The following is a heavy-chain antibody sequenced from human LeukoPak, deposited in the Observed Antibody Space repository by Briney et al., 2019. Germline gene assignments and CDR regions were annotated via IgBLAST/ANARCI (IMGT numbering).Heavy chain of an antibody. CDR3: ARDRYYGSGSYYL. CDR2: IIPIFGTA. CDR1: GGTFSSYA. Sequence: RASVKVSCKASGGTFSSYAISWVRQAPGQGLEWMGGIIPIFGTANYAQKFQGRVTITTDESTSTAYMELSSLRSDDTAVYYCARDRYYGSGSYYLWGQGTLVTVSS. V-gene: IGHV1-69*05. D-gene: IGHD3-10*01. J-gene: IGHJ5*02.